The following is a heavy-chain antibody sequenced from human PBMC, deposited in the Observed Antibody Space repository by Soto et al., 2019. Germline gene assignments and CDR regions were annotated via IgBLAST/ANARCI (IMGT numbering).Heavy chain of an antibody. J-gene: IGHJ4*02. CDR1: GGSISSGDYY. V-gene: IGHV4-30-4*01. CDR3: AREECRSTSCSYSTGSYYFDY. Sequence: QVQLQESGPGLVKPSQTLSLTCTVSGGSISSGDYYWTWIRQPPGKGLEWIGYIYDSGSSYYNPSLKTRITMSVDTSKNQFSLNLSSVTAADTAVYYCAREECRSTSCSYSTGSYYFDYWGQGTLVTLSS. D-gene: IGHD2-2*01. CDR2: IYDSGSS.